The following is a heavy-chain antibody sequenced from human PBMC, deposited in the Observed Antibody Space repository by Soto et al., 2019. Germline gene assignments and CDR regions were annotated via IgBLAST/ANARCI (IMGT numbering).Heavy chain of an antibody. V-gene: IGHV1-69*02. CDR1: GDTFSFYS. Sequence: SVKVSCKASGDTFSFYSINWVRQAPGLGLEWMGRVNPILSMSNYAQRFQGRVTMTTDKSTSTAYMELSGLRSEDTAMYYCATSYGSGYRAFDYWGQ. D-gene: IGHD3-10*01. J-gene: IGHJ4*02. CDR2: VNPILSMS. CDR3: ATSYGSGYRAFDY.